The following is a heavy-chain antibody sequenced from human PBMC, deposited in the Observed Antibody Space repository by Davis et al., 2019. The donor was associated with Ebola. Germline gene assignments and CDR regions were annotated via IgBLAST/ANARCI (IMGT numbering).Heavy chain of an antibody. D-gene: IGHD6-13*01. CDR3: TKGQGYFLDY. CDR2: ISYDGRNK. CDR1: GFSFSSYA. J-gene: IGHJ4*02. Sequence: GESLKISCAASGFSFSSYAMHWVRQAPGKGLEWVAFISYDGRNKYYADSVKGRFTFSRDNSKNTLYLQMDTLRVEDTALYYCTKGQGYFLDYWGQRTLVTVSS. V-gene: IGHV3-30*02.